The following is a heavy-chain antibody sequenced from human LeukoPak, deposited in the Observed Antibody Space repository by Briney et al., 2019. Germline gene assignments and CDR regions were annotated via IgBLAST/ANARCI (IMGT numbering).Heavy chain of an antibody. CDR3: ARARRYGGKRGGYYYYGMDV. J-gene: IGHJ6*02. CDR2: MNPNSGNT. CDR1: GYTFTSYD. D-gene: IGHD4-23*01. V-gene: IGHV1-8*03. Sequence: ASVKVSCKASGYTFTSYDINWVRQATGQGLEWMGWMNPNSGNTGYAQKFQGRVTITRNTSISTAYMELSSLRSEDTAVYYCARARRYGGKRGGYYYYGMDVWGQGTTVTVSS.